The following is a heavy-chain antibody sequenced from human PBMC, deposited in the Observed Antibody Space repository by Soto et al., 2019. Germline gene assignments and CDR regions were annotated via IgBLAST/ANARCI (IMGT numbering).Heavy chain of an antibody. CDR2: IIPIFGTA. D-gene: IGHD6-13*01. CDR1: GGTFSSYA. CDR3: ASPKQQQLAYYYYYGMDV. V-gene: IGHV1-69*06. J-gene: IGHJ6*02. Sequence: GASVKVSCKASGGTFSSYAISWVRQAPGRGLEWMGGIIPIFGTANYAQKFQGRVTITADKSTSTAYMELSSLRSEDTAVYYCASPKQQQLAYYYYYGMDVWGQGTTVTVSS.